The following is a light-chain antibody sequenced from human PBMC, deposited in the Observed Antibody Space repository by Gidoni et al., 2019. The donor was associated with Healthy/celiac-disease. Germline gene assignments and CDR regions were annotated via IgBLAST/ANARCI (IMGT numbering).Light chain of an antibody. CDR1: QGISSY. V-gene: IGKV1-8*01. CDR3: QQYYSYPQIT. J-gene: IGKJ2*01. CDR2: AAS. Sequence: AIRITQSPSTLSASTGDRVTITCRASQGISSYLAWDQQKPGKAPKLLIYAASTLQSGVPSRFSGSGSGTDFTRTISCLQSEDFATYYCQQYYSYPQITFXXXTKLEIK.